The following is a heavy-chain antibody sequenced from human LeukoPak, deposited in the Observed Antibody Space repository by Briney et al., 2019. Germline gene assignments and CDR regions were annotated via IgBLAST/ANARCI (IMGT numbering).Heavy chain of an antibody. CDR3: AREQDTAMALDY. D-gene: IGHD5-18*01. J-gene: IGHJ4*02. CDR1: GFTFSSYN. V-gene: IGHV3-30*02. CDR2: IRYDGSNK. Sequence: GGSLRLSCAASGFTFSSYNMNWVRQAPGKGLEWVAFIRYDGSNKYYADSVKGRFTISRDNSKNTLYLQMNSLRAEDTAVYYCAREQDTAMALDYWGQGTLVTVST.